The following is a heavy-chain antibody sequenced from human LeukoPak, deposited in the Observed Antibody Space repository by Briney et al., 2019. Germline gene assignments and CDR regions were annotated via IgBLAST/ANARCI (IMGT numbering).Heavy chain of an antibody. CDR1: GGSISSGSYY. V-gene: IGHV4-61*02. CDR2: IYTSGST. Sequence: SQTLSLTCTVSGGSISSGSYYWSWIRQPAGKGLEWIGRIYTSGSTNYNPSLKSRVTISVDTSENQFSLKLSSVTAADTAVYYCAREVGFGVVIIGYYYYYMDVWGKGTTVTVSS. CDR3: AREVGFGVVIIGYYYYYMDV. J-gene: IGHJ6*03. D-gene: IGHD3-3*01.